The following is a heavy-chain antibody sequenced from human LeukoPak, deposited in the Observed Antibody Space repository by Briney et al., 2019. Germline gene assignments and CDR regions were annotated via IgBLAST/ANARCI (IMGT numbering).Heavy chain of an antibody. Sequence: GGSLRLSCAASGFTFSDHDMSWVRQAPGKGLEWVSYISSSGNSIDYADSVKGRFSISRDNAKNSLYLQMNSLRAEDTAVYYCARGTDYWGQGTLVTVSS. CDR1: GFTFSDHD. CDR2: ISSSGNSI. CDR3: ARGTDY. V-gene: IGHV3-11*01. J-gene: IGHJ4*02.